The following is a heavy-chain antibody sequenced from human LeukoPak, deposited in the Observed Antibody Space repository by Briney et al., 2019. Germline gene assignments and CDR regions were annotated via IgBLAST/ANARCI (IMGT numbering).Heavy chain of an antibody. CDR1: GFTFSSYW. Sequence: GGPLRLSCAASGFTFSSYWMSWVRQAPGKGLEWVANIKQDGSEKYYVDSVKGRFTISRDNAKNSLYLQASSLRAEDTAVYYCARGVGRVRGVPIDYWGQGTLVTVSS. V-gene: IGHV3-7*01. J-gene: IGHJ4*02. D-gene: IGHD3-10*01. CDR2: IKQDGSEK. CDR3: ARGVGRVRGVPIDY.